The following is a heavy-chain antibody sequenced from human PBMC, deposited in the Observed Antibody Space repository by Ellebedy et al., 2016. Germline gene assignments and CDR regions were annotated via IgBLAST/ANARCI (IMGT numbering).Heavy chain of an antibody. CDR2: IIPLLRTP. Sequence: SVKVSXKASGGTFSTSAISWVRQPPGQGLEWMGAIIPLLRTPNYAQKFQGRVTIIADESTNTVHLDLNSLRSEDTAVYYCARGSVADGMDVWGQGTTVTVSS. V-gene: IGHV1-69*13. J-gene: IGHJ6*02. CDR3: ARGSVADGMDV. D-gene: IGHD6-19*01. CDR1: GGTFSTSA.